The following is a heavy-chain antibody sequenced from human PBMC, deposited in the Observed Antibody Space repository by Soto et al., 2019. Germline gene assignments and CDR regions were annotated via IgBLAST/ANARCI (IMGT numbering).Heavy chain of an antibody. CDR3: TTLGYDFWSGYLPYYYYGMDV. CDR1: GFTFSNAW. CDR2: IKSKTDGGTT. J-gene: IGHJ6*02. Sequence: GGSLRLSCAASGFTFSNAWMSWVRQAPGKGLEWVGRIKSKTDGGTTDYAAPVKGRFTISRDDSKNTLYLQMNSLKTEDTAVYYCTTLGYDFWSGYLPYYYYGMDVWGQGTTVTVSS. V-gene: IGHV3-15*01. D-gene: IGHD3-3*01.